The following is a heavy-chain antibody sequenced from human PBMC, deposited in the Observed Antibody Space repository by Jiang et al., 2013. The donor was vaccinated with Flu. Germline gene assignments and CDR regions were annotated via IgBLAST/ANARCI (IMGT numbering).Heavy chain of an antibody. J-gene: IGHJ3*02. CDR3: AIDVQWLTQGGDAFDI. D-gene: IGHD6-19*01. V-gene: IGHV3-9*01. CDR2: ISWNSGSI. Sequence: SGISWNSGSIGYADSVKGRFTISRDNAKNSLYLQMNSLRAEDTALYYCAIDVQWLTQGGDAFDIWGQGTMVTVSS.